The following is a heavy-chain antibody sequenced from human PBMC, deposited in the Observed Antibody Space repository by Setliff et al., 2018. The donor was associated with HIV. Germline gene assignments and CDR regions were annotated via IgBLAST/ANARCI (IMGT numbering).Heavy chain of an antibody. D-gene: IGHD1-1*01. CDR1: RGSISSSNYY. J-gene: IGHJ1*01. CDR3: ARDSNAPYFQY. V-gene: IGHV4-39*07. CDR2: ISHSGST. Sequence: SETLSLTCTVSRGSISSSNYYWAWIRQSPGKGLEWIGEISHSGSTNYNPSLKSRVTISVDRSKIQFSLKVSSVTAADTAVYYCARDSNAPYFQYWGQGTLVTVSS.